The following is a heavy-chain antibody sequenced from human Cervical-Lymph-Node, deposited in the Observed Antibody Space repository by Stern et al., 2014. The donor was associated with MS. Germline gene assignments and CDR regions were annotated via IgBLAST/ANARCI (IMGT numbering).Heavy chain of an antibody. V-gene: IGHV1-2*04. D-gene: IGHD1-26*01. CDR3: AREGVGDPGRFDY. CDR2: INPNSGGT. J-gene: IGHJ4*02. CDR1: GYTFTGYY. Sequence: VHLVESGAEVKKPGASVKVSCKASGYTFTGYYMHWVRQAPGQGLEWMGWINPNSGGTNYAQKFQGWVTMTRDTSISTAYMELSRLRSDDTAVYYCAREGVGDPGRFDYWGQGTLVTVSS.